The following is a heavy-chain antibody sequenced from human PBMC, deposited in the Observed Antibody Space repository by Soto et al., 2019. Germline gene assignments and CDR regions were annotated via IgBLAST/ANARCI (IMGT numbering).Heavy chain of an antibody. Sequence: QVQLVQSGAEVKKPGASVKVSCKASGYTFASYGISWVRQAPRQGLEWMGWISAYNGNTNYAQKLQGRVTMTTDTPTRTAYMELRSLRSDATAVYYCARDGYSSSWLDDAFDIWGQGTMVTVSS. D-gene: IGHD6-13*01. V-gene: IGHV1-18*01. J-gene: IGHJ3*02. CDR1: GYTFASYG. CDR2: ISAYNGNT. CDR3: ARDGYSSSWLDDAFDI.